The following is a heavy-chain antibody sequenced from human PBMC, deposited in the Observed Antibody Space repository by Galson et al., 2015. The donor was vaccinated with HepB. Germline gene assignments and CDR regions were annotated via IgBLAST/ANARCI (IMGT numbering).Heavy chain of an antibody. CDR2: IDWDDDK. D-gene: IGHD1-26*01. CDR3: ARSRYSGSSFAWYFDV. J-gene: IGHJ2*01. V-gene: IGHV2-70*01. CDR1: GFSLSSTGMC. Sequence: PALVKPTQTLTLTCSFSGFSLSSTGMCVGWIRQPPGKALEWLALIDWDDDKFYNTSLKARLTISKDTSKNQVVLTMTNIDPVDTATYYCARSRYSGSSFAWYFDVWGRGTLVAVSS.